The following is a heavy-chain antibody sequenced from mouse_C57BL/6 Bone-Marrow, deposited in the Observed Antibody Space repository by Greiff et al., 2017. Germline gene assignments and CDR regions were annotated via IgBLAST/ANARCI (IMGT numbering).Heavy chain of an antibody. Sequence: EVQLVESGGDLVKPGGSLKLSCAASGFTFSSYGMSWVRQTPDKRLEWVATISSGGSYTYYPDSVKGRFTISRDNAKNTLYLQMSSLKSEDTAMYYCARHGGVTPFAYWGQGTLVTVSA. CDR1: GFTFSSYG. D-gene: IGHD2-3*01. CDR2: ISSGGSYT. CDR3: ARHGGVTPFAY. V-gene: IGHV5-6*01. J-gene: IGHJ3*01.